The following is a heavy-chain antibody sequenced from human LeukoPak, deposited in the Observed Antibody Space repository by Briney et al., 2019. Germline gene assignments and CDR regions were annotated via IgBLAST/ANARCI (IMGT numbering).Heavy chain of an antibody. D-gene: IGHD3-3*01. CDR1: GGSISSGSYY. J-gene: IGHJ4*02. Sequence: SQTLSLTCTVSGGSISSGSYYWSWIRQPAGKGLEWIGRIYASGSTNYNPSLKSRVTISVDTSKNQFSQKLSSVTAADTAVYYCAREPPRITIFGVVDDEGGYWGQGTLVTVSS. CDR3: AREPPRITIFGVVDDEGGY. V-gene: IGHV4-61*02. CDR2: IYASGST.